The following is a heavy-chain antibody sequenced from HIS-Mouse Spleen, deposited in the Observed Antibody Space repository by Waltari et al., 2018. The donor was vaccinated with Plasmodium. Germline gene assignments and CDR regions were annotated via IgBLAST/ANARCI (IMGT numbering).Heavy chain of an antibody. CDR2: IKQDGSEK. CDR3: ASSWYWYFDL. V-gene: IGHV3-7*01. J-gene: IGHJ2*01. Sequence: EVQLVESGGGLVQPGGSLRLLCAASGFTCGSYWMSWVRQAPGKGLEWVANIKQDGSEKYYVDSVKGRFTISRDNAKNSLYLQMNSLRAEDTAVYYCASSWYWYFDLWGRGTLVTVSS. CDR1: GFTCGSYW. D-gene: IGHD6-13*01.